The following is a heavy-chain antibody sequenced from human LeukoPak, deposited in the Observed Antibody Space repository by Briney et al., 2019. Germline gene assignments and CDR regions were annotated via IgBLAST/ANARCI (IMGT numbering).Heavy chain of an antibody. CDR3: ARGASGGYHYFDY. CDR2: ISTSGST. CDR1: GDSISTYF. J-gene: IGHJ4*02. D-gene: IGHD1-26*01. V-gene: IGHV4-4*07. Sequence: SETLSLICTVSGDSISTYFWGWIRQPAGKGLEWIGRISTSGSTAYNPSLERRVTMSVDTSKNQFSLKLTSVTAADTAVYYCARGASGGYHYFDYWGQGTLVTVSS.